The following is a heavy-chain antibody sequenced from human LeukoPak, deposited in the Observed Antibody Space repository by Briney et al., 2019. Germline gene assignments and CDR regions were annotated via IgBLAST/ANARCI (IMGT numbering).Heavy chain of an antibody. J-gene: IGHJ6*02. V-gene: IGHV3-20*04. Sequence: PGGSLRLSCAASRFTFDNYGMNWVRHVPGKGLEWGSGIYWNGGSTGYADSVKGRFTISRDNAKNSLYLQMNSLRAEDTALYYCARARGYYYYYSLDVWGQGTTVTVSS. CDR3: ARARGYYYYYSLDV. CDR1: RFTFDNYG. D-gene: IGHD3-10*01. CDR2: IYWNGGST.